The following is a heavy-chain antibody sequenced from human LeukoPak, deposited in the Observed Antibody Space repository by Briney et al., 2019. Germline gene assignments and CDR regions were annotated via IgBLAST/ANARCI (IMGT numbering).Heavy chain of an antibody. V-gene: IGHV1-69*04. CDR3: ASDNRIVVVVAATPWFDP. Sequence: ASVKVSCKASGGTFSSYAISWVRQAPGQGLEWMGRIIPILGIANYAQKLQGRVTITADKSTSTAYMELSSLRSEDTAVYYCASDNRIVVVVAATPWFDPWGQGTLVTVSS. CDR1: GGTFSSYA. D-gene: IGHD2-15*01. J-gene: IGHJ5*02. CDR2: IIPILGIA.